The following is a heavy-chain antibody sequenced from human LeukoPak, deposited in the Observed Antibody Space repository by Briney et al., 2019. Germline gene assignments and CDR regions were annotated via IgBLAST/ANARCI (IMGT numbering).Heavy chain of an antibody. CDR1: GYTFTSYD. J-gene: IGHJ5*02. CDR2: MNPNSGNT. Sequence: EASVKVSCKASGYTFTSYDINWVRQATGQGLEWMGWMNPNSGNTDYAQKFQGRVTMTRNTSISTAYMELSSLRSEDTAVYYCAREDFDGYNPAAGWFDPWGQGTLVTVSS. CDR3: AREDFDGYNPAAGWFDP. D-gene: IGHD5-24*01. V-gene: IGHV1-8*01.